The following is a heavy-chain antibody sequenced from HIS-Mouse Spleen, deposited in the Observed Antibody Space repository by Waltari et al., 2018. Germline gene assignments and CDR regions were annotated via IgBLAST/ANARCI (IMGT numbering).Heavy chain of an antibody. CDR2: ISYDGSNK. CDR3: AKDRGSQFDY. V-gene: IGHV3-30*18. CDR1: GFTFSSYG. D-gene: IGHD1-26*01. Sequence: QVQLVESGGGVVQPGRSLRLSCAASGFTFSSYGMPWVRQAPGKGLEWGAVISYDGSNKYYADSVKGRFTISRDNSKNTLYLQMNSLRAEDTAVYYCAKDRGSQFDYWGQGTLVTVSS. J-gene: IGHJ4*02.